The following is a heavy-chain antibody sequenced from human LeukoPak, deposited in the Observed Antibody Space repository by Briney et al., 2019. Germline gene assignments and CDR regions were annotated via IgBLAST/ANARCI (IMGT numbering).Heavy chain of an antibody. Sequence: GSTYFNPSLKSRVTISVDTSKNQFSLKLSSVTAADTAVYYCARAGAYCSSTSCLGIWFDPWGQGTLVTVSS. D-gene: IGHD2-2*01. CDR2: GST. CDR3: ARAGAYCSSTSCLGIWFDP. V-gene: IGHV4-39*01. J-gene: IGHJ5*02.